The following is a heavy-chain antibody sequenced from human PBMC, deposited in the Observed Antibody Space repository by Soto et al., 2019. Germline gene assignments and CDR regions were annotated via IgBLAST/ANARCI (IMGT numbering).Heavy chain of an antibody. CDR2: ISYDGSNK. J-gene: IGHJ6*02. D-gene: IGHD1-26*01. CDR1: GFTFSSYA. CDR3: ARSGSYSRYYYYGMDV. V-gene: IGHV3-30-3*01. Sequence: QVQLVESGGGVVQPGRSLRLSCAASGFTFSSYARYWVRQAPGKGLEWVAVISYDGSNKYYADSVKGRFTISRDNSKNTLYLQMNSLRAEDRAVYYCARSGSYSRYYYYGMDVWGQGTTVTVSS.